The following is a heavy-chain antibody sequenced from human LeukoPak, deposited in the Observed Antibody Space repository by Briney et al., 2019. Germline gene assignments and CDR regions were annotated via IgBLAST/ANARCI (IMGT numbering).Heavy chain of an antibody. V-gene: IGHV3-30*03. CDR1: GFTFSSYG. J-gene: IGHJ4*02. CDR3: ARELWFDY. CDR2: ISYDGSNK. D-gene: IGHD5-18*01. Sequence: PGGSLRLSCAASGFTFSSYGMHWVRQAPGKGLEWVAVISYDGSNKYYADSVKGRFTISRDNSKNTLYLQMSSLRAEDTAVYYCARELWFDYWGQGILVTVSS.